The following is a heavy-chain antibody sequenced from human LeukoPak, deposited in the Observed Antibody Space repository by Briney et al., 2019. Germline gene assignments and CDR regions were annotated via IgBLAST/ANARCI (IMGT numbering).Heavy chain of an antibody. V-gene: IGHV3-21*01. D-gene: IGHD2-15*01. CDR2: ISRTGSYI. CDR1: GFTFSSYN. Sequence: GGSLRLSCAASGFTFSSYNMNWVRQAPGGGLEWVSSISRTGSYIYYADSVKGRFTISRDNAQNSPYLQMNSLRVEDTAVYYCARVLETDCRGGSCYSGLDYWGQGTLVTVSS. J-gene: IGHJ4*02. CDR3: ARVLETDCRGGSCYSGLDY.